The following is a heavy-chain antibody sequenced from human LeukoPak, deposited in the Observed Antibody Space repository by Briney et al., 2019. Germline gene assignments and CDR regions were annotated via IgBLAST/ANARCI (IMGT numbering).Heavy chain of an antibody. CDR2: INTDGSST. Sequence: SGGSLRLSCAASGFSSSSYCMHWVRQAPGKGLVWVSRINTDGSSTNYADSVKGRFTISRDNAKNTLYLQMNSLRAEDTAVYYCARVIMGASNWFDPWGQGTLVTVSS. V-gene: IGHV3-74*01. CDR1: GFSSSSYC. D-gene: IGHD1-26*01. CDR3: ARVIMGASNWFDP. J-gene: IGHJ5*02.